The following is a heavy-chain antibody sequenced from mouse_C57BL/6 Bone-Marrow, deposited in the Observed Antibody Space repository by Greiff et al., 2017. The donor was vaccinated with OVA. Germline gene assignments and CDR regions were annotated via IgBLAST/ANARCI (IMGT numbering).Heavy chain of an antibody. CDR2: IDPSASYT. CDR3: ARGGSYFDY. V-gene: IGHV1-59*01. Sequence: QVQLQQPGAELVRPGTSVKLSCKASGYTFTSYWMHWVKQRPGQGLEWIGVIDPSASYTNYNQQFKGKATLTVDTSSSTAYMQLSSLTSEDSAVYYCARGGSYFDYWGQGTTLTVSS. J-gene: IGHJ2*01. CDR1: GYTFTSYW.